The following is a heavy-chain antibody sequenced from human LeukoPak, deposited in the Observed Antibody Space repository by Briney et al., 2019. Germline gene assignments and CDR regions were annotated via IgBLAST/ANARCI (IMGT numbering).Heavy chain of an antibody. CDR1: GFTFSSYW. Sequence: GGSLRLSCVASGFTFSSYWMSWVRQAPGKGLEWVANIKQDESQKYYVDSVKGRFTISRDNAQKTLYLQMSSLRDEDTAVYYCARERIVATITGGVGYYYYYMDVWGKGTTVTVSS. CDR2: IKQDESQK. D-gene: IGHD5-12*01. J-gene: IGHJ6*03. V-gene: IGHV3-7*01. CDR3: ARERIVATITGGVGYYYYYMDV.